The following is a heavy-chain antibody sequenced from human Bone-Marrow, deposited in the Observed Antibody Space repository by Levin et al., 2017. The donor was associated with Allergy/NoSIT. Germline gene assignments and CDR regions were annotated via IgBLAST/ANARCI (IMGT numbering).Heavy chain of an antibody. CDR3: ARGGYYSQGAFDI. CDR1: GFTFSSYS. CDR2: ISSSSSTI. V-gene: IGHV3-48*01. J-gene: IGHJ3*02. Sequence: GGSLRLSCAASGFTFSSYSMNWVRQAPGKGLEWVSYISSSSSTIYYADSVKGRFTISRDNAKNSLYLQMNSLRAEDTAVYYCARGGYYSQGAFDIWGQGTMVTVSS. D-gene: IGHD3-22*01.